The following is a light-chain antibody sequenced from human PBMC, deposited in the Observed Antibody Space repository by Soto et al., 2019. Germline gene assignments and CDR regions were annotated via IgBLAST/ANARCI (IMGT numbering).Light chain of an antibody. Sequence: TQLTQSPSSRSASVGETVPITCRASQGISSYLAWYQQKPGKAPKLLIYAASTLQSGVPSRFSGSGSGTDFTLTISSLQPEDFATYYCQQLNSYPITFGQGTRLEI. CDR2: AAS. V-gene: IGKV1-9*01. CDR1: QGISSY. CDR3: QQLNSYPIT. J-gene: IGKJ5*01.